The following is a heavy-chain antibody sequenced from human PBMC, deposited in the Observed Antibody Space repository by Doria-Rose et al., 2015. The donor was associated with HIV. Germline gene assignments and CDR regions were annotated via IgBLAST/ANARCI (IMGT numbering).Heavy chain of an antibody. CDR2: IFYTGST. CDR1: GGSISHYY. J-gene: IGHJ4*02. V-gene: IGHV4-59*01. D-gene: IGHD1-26*01. Sequence: QVQLQESGPGLVKPSETLSLTCSVSGGSISHYYWSWIRQPPGQGLEYIGDIFYTGSTNYSCSLKSRVSILIDTSKNKFILRLSSVTSADTAVYYCARVLSGTYDYWGQGTLVTVSS. CDR3: ARVLSGTYDY.